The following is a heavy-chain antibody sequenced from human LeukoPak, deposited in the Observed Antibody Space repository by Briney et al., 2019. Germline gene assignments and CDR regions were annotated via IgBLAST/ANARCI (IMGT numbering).Heavy chain of an antibody. D-gene: IGHD3-3*02. CDR3: ARDSHFWRGYYGY. CDR1: GYTFTSYY. J-gene: IGHJ4*02. V-gene: IGHV1-2*02. Sequence: ASVKVSCKASGYTFTSYYMHWVRQAPGQGLEWMGWINPNSGGTNYAQKFQGRVTMTRDTSISTAYMELSRLRSDDTAVYYCARDSHFWRGYYGYWGQGTLVTVSS. CDR2: INPNSGGT.